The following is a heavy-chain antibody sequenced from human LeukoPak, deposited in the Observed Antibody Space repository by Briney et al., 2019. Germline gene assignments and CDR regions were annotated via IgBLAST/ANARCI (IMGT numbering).Heavy chain of an antibody. CDR3: ARASSSYDFWSGYYPREGMDV. CDR1: GYTFTGYY. Sequence: ASVKVSCKASGYTFTGYYMHWVRQAPGQGLEWMGWINPNSGGTNYAQKFQGRVTMTRDTSISTAYMELSRLRSDDTAVYYCARASSSYDFWSGYYPREGMDVSGQGTTVTVSS. V-gene: IGHV1-2*02. J-gene: IGHJ6*02. D-gene: IGHD3-3*01. CDR2: INPNSGGT.